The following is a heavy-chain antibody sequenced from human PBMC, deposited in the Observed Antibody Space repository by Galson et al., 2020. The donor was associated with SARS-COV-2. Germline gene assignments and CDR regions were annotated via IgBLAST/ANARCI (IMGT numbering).Heavy chain of an antibody. D-gene: IGHD3-10*01. J-gene: IGHJ5*02. CDR3: AKNLGRLQGVSWFDP. V-gene: IGHV3-23*01. CDR2: ISGSGGST. CDR1: GFTFSSYA. Sequence: GESLKISCAASGFTFSSYAMSWVRQAPGKGLEWVSAISGSGGSTYYADSVKGRFTISRDNSKNTLYLQMNSLRAEDTAVYYCAKNLGRLQGVSWFDPWGQGTLVTVSS.